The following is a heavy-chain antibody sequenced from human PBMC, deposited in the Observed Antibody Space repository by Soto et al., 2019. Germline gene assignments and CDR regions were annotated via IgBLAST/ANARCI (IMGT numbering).Heavy chain of an antibody. J-gene: IGHJ5*02. Sequence: PSETLSLTCTVSGGSVSSGSYYWSWIRQPPGKGLEWIGYIYYSGSTNYNPSLKSRVTISVDTSKNQFSLKLSSVTAADTAVYYRARDLNYYDSSGYYPWFDPWGQGTPVTVS. CDR1: GGSVSSGSYY. CDR3: ARDLNYYDSSGYYPWFDP. D-gene: IGHD3-22*01. CDR2: IYYSGST. V-gene: IGHV4-61*01.